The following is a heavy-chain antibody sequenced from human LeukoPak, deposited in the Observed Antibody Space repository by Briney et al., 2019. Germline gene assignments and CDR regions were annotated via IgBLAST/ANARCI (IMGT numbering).Heavy chain of an antibody. V-gene: IGHV1-46*01. J-gene: IGHJ6*02. CDR1: GGTFSSYA. D-gene: IGHD3-3*01. Sequence: ASVKVSCKASGGTFSSYAISWVRQAPGQGLEWMGIINPSGGSTSYAQKFQGRVTMTRDTSTSTVYMELSSLRSEDTAVYYCARALITIFGVVPYYYYGMDVWGQGTTVTVSS. CDR3: ARALITIFGVVPYYYYGMDV. CDR2: INPSGGST.